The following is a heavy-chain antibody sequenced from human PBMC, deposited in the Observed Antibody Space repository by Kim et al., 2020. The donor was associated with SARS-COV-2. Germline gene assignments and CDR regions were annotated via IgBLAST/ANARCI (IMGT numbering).Heavy chain of an antibody. CDR1: GFTFFGHA. D-gene: IGHD2-21*01. V-gene: IGHV3-23*01. J-gene: IGHJ4*02. CDR3: LKGGWGWIWDY. CDR2: SDGSDGTT. Sequence: GGSLRLSCTTSGFTFFGHAMSWVRQAPGKGLEWVSSSDGSDGTTYYVDSVKGRFSISRDDSRNTLYLQMSGLRADDTATYYCLKGGWGWIWDYWGQGTLVTVSS.